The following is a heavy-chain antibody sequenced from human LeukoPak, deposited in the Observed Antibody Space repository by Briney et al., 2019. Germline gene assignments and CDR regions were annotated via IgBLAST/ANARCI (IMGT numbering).Heavy chain of an antibody. V-gene: IGHV3-74*01. CDR1: GFTFSRYW. D-gene: IGHD2-2*02. CDR2: INSDGSAT. J-gene: IGHJ6*03. CDR3: ARDAVYCSGTSCDRSYYYYMDV. Sequence: GGSLRLSCAASGFTFSRYWMHWVRQAPGKGLVWVSGINSDGSATNYADSVKGRFTISRDSAKNTLYLQMNSLRAEDTAVYYCARDAVYCSGTSCDRSYYYYMDVWGKGTTVTVSS.